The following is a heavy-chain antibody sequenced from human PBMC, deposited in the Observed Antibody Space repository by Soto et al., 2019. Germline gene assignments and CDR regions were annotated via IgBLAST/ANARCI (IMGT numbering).Heavy chain of an antibody. CDR1: GYTFTSYG. D-gene: IGHD5-12*01. J-gene: IGHJ3*02. CDR2: ISAYNGNT. CDR3: ARDGLVEMATMDAFDI. Sequence: ASVKVSCKASGYTFTSYGISWVRQAPGQGLEWMGWISAYNGNTNYAQKLQGRVTMTTDTSTSTAYMELRSLRSDDTAVYYCARDGLVEMATMDAFDIWGQGTMVTVS. V-gene: IGHV1-18*01.